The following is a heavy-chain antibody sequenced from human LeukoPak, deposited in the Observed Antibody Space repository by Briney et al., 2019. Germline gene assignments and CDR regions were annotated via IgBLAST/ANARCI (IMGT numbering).Heavy chain of an antibody. Sequence: PGGSLRLSCAASGFTFSNYWMTRVRQAPGKGLEWVANIKQDGSEKYYVDSVKGRFTISRDNARNSLYLQMNSLRAEDTAVYYCARAGRGGATGLDYWGQGTLVTVSS. J-gene: IGHJ4*02. D-gene: IGHD1-26*01. V-gene: IGHV3-7*04. CDR1: GFTFSNYW. CDR3: ARAGRGGATGLDY. CDR2: IKQDGSEK.